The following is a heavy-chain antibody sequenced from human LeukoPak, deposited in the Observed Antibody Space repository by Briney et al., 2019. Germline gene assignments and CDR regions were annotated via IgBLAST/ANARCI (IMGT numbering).Heavy chain of an antibody. J-gene: IGHJ4*02. CDR2: ISSVGSSK. CDR3: AREPSSSSSFSFDY. CDR1: GFTFSTYE. V-gene: IGHV3-48*03. Sequence: GGSLRLSCAASGFTFSTYEMNWVRQAPGKGLEWVSYISSVGSSKYYADSVKGRFTVSRDNAKNSLYPQMNSLRVEDTAVYYCAREPSSSSSFSFDYWGQGTLVTVSS. D-gene: IGHD6-6*01.